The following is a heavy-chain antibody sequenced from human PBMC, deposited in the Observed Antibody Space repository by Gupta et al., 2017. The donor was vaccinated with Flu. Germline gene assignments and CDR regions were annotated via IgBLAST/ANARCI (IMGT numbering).Heavy chain of an antibody. V-gene: IGHV3-7*01. CDR3: VRGGWELDY. CDR2: INKDGSKK. Sequence: MAGVRQAPGKGLEWVAHINKDGSKKYYVDSVKGRFTISRDDAKNSLYLQMSSLRVEDTAVYYCVRGGWELDYWGQGTLVTVSS. J-gene: IGHJ4*02. D-gene: IGHD1-26*01.